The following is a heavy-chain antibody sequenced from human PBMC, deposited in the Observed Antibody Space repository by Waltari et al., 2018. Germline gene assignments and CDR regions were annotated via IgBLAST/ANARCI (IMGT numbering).Heavy chain of an antibody. Sequence: QVHLVESGGGVVQSGKSLRLSCAASGFTIKDFAMHWVRQAPGQVLEWVSGISSDGTNKYDADSVKGRFTISRDNSGGTLYLQMNSLRPQDTAIYCCARGDCSSTSCYSLESWGHGTLVTVS. CDR1: GFTIKDFA. D-gene: IGHD2-2*01. CDR2: ISSDGTNK. J-gene: IGHJ1*01. V-gene: IGHV3-30*01. CDR3: ARGDCSSTSCYSLES.